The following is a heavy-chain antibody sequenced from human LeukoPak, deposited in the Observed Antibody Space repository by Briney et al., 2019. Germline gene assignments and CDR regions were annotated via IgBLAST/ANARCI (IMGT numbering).Heavy chain of an antibody. D-gene: IGHD7-27*01. CDR1: GFTFSSYW. CDR3: TRASNWAWTY. J-gene: IGHJ4*02. V-gene: IGHV3-7*01. Sequence: PGGSLRLSCAASGFTFSSYWMNWVRQAPGKGLEWVANIKQDGSEKYYVGPVKGRFTISRDNAGSSLYLQMDSLRAEDTAVYYCTRASNWAWTYWGQGTLVTVSS. CDR2: IKQDGSEK.